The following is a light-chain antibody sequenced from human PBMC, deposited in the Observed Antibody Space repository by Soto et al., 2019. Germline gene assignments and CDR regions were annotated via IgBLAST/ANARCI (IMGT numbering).Light chain of an antibody. Sequence: DIHMTQSPSTLSASVGDRVTISCRASQNIFTFLAWYQQKPGKAPKLLIFDASTLQSGVPHRFSGSGSGTEFTLTISSLQPDDFATYYCQHYTLYSASFGPGTKV. CDR2: DAS. CDR1: QNIFTF. CDR3: QHYTLYSAS. V-gene: IGKV1-5*01. J-gene: IGKJ1*01.